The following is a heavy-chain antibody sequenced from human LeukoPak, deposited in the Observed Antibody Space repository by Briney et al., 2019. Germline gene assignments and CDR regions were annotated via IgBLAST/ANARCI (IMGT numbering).Heavy chain of an antibody. CDR3: GRDLGGRSGY. CDR1: GFTFRTYW. Sequence: GGSLRLSCAVSGFTFRTYWMHWVRQVPGEGLVWVSRINEDGSITNYADSVKGRFSISRDNAKNTLYLQMNSLGAEDTAVYYCGRDLGGRSGYWGQGTLVTVSS. D-gene: IGHD1-26*01. V-gene: IGHV3-74*01. CDR2: INEDGSIT. J-gene: IGHJ4*02.